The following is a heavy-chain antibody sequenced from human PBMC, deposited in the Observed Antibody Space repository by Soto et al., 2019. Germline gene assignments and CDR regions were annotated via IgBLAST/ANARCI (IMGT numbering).Heavy chain of an antibody. CDR2: ISGSGGST. J-gene: IGHJ4*02. D-gene: IGHD2-21*02. V-gene: IGHV3-23*01. CDR1: GFTFSSYA. Sequence: PGGSLRLSCAASGFTFSSYAMSWVRQAPGKGLEWVSAISGSGGSTYYADSVKGRFTISRDNSKNTLYLQMNSLRAEDTAVYYCAKDLFIVVVTANGPFDYWGQGTLVTVSS. CDR3: AKDLFIVVVTANGPFDY.